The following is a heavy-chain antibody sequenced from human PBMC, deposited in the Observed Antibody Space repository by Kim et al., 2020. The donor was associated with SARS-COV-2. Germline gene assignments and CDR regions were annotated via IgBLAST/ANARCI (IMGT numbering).Heavy chain of an antibody. D-gene: IGHD3-10*01. J-gene: IGHJ4*02. Sequence: PALTSRVTMSVDTSKNQFSLKLGSVTAVDKAVYYCASVYGSGSYAYFDYWGQGTLVTVSS. CDR3: ASVYGSGSYAYFDY. V-gene: IGHV4-28*01.